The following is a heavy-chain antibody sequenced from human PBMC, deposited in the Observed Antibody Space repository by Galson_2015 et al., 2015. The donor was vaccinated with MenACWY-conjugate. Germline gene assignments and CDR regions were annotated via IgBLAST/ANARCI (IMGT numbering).Heavy chain of an antibody. Sequence: PALVKPTQTLTLTCTFSGLSLSSHAELVGWVRQPRGKAPEWLAFVYWNDDKRYSPSLRSRLTITKDTSRNQVVLTMTNMDPADTSIFYCAYRTHVTSVDFWGQGTLVTVSS. CDR1: GLSLSSHAEL. D-gene: IGHD2-21*02. CDR2: VYWNDDK. V-gene: IGHV2-5*01. CDR3: AYRTHVTSVDF. J-gene: IGHJ4*02.